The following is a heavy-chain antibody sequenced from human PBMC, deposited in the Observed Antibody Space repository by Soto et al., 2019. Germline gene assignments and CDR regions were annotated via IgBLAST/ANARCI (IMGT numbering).Heavy chain of an antibody. CDR1: GGSISSSSYY. CDR2: IYYSGST. D-gene: IGHD6-6*01. Sequence: SETLSLTCTVSGGSISSSSYYWGWIRQPPGKGLEWIGSIYYSGSTYYNPSLKSRVTISVDTSKNQFSLKLSSVTAADTAVYYCARSSRINDYWGQGTLVTVSS. V-gene: IGHV4-39*01. CDR3: ARSSRINDY. J-gene: IGHJ4*02.